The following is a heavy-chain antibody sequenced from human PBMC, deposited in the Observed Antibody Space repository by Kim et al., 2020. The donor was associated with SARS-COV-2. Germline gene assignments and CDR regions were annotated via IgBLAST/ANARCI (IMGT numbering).Heavy chain of an antibody. J-gene: IGHJ3*01. CDR2: NDK. V-gene: IGHV3-7*01. D-gene: IGHD3-10*01. CDR3: AREGNAFDV. Sequence: NDKAYRDAVKGRFTLSRDNAKKSLYLQMNSLRAEDTAMYYCAREGNAFDVWGQGTMVTVFS.